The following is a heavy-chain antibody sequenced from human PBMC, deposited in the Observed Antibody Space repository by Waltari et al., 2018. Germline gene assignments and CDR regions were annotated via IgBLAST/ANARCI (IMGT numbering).Heavy chain of an antibody. D-gene: IGHD4-17*01. CDR2: IYTSGNT. CDR1: GGSVSSGNYY. J-gene: IGHJ3*01. V-gene: IGHV4-61*02. CDR3: AMLDYGGNVHAFDF. Sequence: QVQLQESGPGLVKPSQTLSLTCNVSGGSVSSGNYYWSWIRQPAGKGLEWIGRIYTSGNTNYTPSLKSRFTMSAATSQNQISLRLSSVTAADTAVYYCAMLDYGGNVHAFDFWGQGTVVTVSS.